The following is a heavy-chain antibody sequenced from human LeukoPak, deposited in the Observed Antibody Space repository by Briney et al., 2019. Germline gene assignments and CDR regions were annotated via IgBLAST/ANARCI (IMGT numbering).Heavy chain of an antibody. CDR2: ISGSGGST. CDR3: ARGGRWLQSP. J-gene: IGHJ5*02. CDR1: GFTFSNYA. D-gene: IGHD5-24*01. Sequence: GGSLRLSCAASGFTFSNYAMSWVRQAPGKGLQWVSAISGSGGSTYYADSVKGRFTISRDNSKNTLYLQMNSLRAEDTAVYYCARGGRWLQSPWGQGTLVTVSS. V-gene: IGHV3-23*01.